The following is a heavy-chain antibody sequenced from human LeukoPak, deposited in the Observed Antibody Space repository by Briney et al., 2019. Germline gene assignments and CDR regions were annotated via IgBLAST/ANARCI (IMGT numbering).Heavy chain of an antibody. CDR1: GFTFSSYV. J-gene: IGHJ4*02. CDR2: ISGNGGST. D-gene: IGHD3-22*01. V-gene: IGHV3-23*01. Sequence: PGGSLRLSCAASGFTFSSYVMSWVRQAPEKGLEWVSAISGNGGSTYYADSVKGRFTISRDNSKNTLYMQMNSLRAEDTAVYYCAKSHDSSGSDYWGQGTLVTVSS. CDR3: AKSHDSSGSDY.